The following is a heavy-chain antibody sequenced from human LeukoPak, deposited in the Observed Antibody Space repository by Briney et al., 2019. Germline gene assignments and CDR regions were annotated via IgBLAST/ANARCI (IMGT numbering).Heavy chain of an antibody. CDR2: IYTSGST. CDR3: VAGDVAAAGGVDY. D-gene: IGHD2-8*02. CDR1: GGSISTYH. V-gene: IGHV4-4*07. J-gene: IGHJ4*02. Sequence: PSETLSLTCTVSGGSISTYHYNWIRQPAGKGLEWIGRIYTSGSTKYNPSLKSRVTMSVDTSKCQFSLNLMSVTAADTAVYYCVAGDVAAAGGVDYWGQGTLVTVSS.